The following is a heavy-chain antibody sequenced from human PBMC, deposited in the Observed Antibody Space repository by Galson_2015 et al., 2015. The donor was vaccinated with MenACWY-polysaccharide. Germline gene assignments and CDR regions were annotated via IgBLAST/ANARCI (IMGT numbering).Heavy chain of an antibody. CDR3: ATAPSLHVGQH. CDR2: VKQDGSEK. CDR1: GFTFSTYW. D-gene: IGHD5-24*01. V-gene: IGHV3-7*01. J-gene: IGHJ1*01. Sequence: SLRLSCAASGFTFSTYWMTWVRQAPGQGLEWVANVKQDGSEKYYVDSVKGRFPISRDNAENSLYLQMNSLRAEDTAVYYCATAPSLHVGQHWGQGTLVIVSS.